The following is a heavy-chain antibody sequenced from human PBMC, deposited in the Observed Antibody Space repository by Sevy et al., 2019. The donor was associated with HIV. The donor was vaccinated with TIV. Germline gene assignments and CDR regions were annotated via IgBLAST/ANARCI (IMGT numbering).Heavy chain of an antibody. CDR1: GFTFSSNW. V-gene: IGHV3-7*01. CDR3: SNAQQITMLVGNGGLYFDF. CDR2: VKQDMSEK. Sequence: GGSLRLSCATSGFTFSSNWMTWVRQAPGKGLEWVANVKQDMSEKYYADSVKGRFTISRDNAKNSLYLEMNSLRAEDTAVNYCSNAQQITMLVGNGGLYFDFWGQGTLVTVSS. D-gene: IGHD3-22*01. J-gene: IGHJ4*02.